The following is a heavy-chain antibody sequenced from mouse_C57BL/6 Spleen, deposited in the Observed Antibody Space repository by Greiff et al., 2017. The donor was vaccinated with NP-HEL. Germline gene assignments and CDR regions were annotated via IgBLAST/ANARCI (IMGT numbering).Heavy chain of an antibody. CDR1: GFTFSSYA. V-gene: IGHV5-4*01. Sequence: EVQGVESGGGLVKPGGSLKLSCAASGFTFSSYAMSWVRQTPEKRLEWVATISDGGSYTYYPDNVKGRFTISRDNAKNNLYLQMSHLKSEETAMYYCAREIYYYGSSYRGFDYWGQGTTLTVSS. CDR2: ISDGGSYT. D-gene: IGHD1-1*01. J-gene: IGHJ2*01. CDR3: AREIYYYGSSYRGFDY.